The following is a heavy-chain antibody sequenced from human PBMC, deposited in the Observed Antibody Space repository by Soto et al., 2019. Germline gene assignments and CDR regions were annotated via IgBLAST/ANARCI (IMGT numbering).Heavy chain of an antibody. V-gene: IGHV3-23*01. CDR1: GFTFSNYA. J-gene: IGHJ4*02. CDR2: ISGTGDNT. D-gene: IGHD4-4*01. Sequence: EVQLLESGGGLVPAGGSLRLSWAATGFTFSNYAISWVRKAPGKGLEWVSGISGTGDNTYYVDSVKGRFTISRDNSKNTLYLQMNSLRAEDTAVYYCAKGSLSNYGIFGSWCQGTLVTVSS. CDR3: AKGSLSNYGIFGS.